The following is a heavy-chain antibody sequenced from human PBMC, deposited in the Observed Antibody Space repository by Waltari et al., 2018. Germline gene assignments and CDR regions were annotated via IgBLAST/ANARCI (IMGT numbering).Heavy chain of an antibody. CDR2: IIPIFGTA. D-gene: IGHD1-26*01. CDR3: AIGKVGVVGDY. V-gene: IGHV1-69*01. Sequence: QVQLVQSGAEVKKPGASVKVSCKASGYTFTSYDINWVRQATGQGLEWMGGIIPIFGTANYAQKFQGRVTITADESTSTAYMELSSLRSEDTAVYYCAIGKVGVVGDYWGQGTLVTVSS. CDR1: GYTFTSYD. J-gene: IGHJ4*02.